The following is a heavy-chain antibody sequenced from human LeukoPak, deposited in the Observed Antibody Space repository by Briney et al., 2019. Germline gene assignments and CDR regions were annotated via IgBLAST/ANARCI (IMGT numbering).Heavy chain of an antibody. J-gene: IGHJ1*01. V-gene: IGHV3-73*01. CDR1: GFTFSGST. Sequence: GGSLRLSCAASGFTFSGSTMNWVRQASGKGLEWVGRIRSKANSYATSYAASVKGRFIISRDDSKNTAYLHMNSLRTEDTAVYYCIRLPDWGQGTLVTVSS. CDR3: IRLPD. CDR2: IRSKANSYAT.